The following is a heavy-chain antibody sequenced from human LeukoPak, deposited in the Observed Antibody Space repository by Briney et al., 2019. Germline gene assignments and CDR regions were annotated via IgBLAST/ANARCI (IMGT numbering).Heavy chain of an antibody. V-gene: IGHV3-30-3*01. CDR1: GSSLSGYG. Sequence: PGGSLRLSCAASGSSLSGYGMHWVRQAPGKGLEWVAVISYDGSKKYYADSVKGRFTIPRDNPKNTQYLEMNSLKAEDTAVYYCARVRAAHYYDYWGQGTLVTVSS. CDR3: ARVRAAHYYDY. J-gene: IGHJ4*02. CDR2: ISYDGSKK. D-gene: IGHD6-6*01.